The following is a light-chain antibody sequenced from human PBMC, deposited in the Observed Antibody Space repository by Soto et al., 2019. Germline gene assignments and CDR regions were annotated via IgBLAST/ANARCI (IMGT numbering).Light chain of an antibody. CDR1: SSDVADYDY. V-gene: IGLV2-14*03. CDR3: SSYTSTSTVV. CDR2: DVS. J-gene: IGLJ2*01. Sequence: QSALTQPASVSGSPGQSITISCTGTSSDVADYDYVSWYQQHPGKAPKLMIFDVSNRPSGVSNRFSGSKSGDTASLTISGLQAEDEADYYCSSYTSTSTVVFGGGTKLPVL.